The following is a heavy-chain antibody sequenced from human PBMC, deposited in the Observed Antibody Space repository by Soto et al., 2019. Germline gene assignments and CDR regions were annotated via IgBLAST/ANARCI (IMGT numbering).Heavy chain of an antibody. D-gene: IGHD3-10*01. J-gene: IGHJ6*02. CDR2: ISYDGSDK. CDR3: AKDRGHYGSGSYYGTLHYYGMDV. CDR1: GLTFNNYD. V-gene: IGHV3-30*18. Sequence: QVQLEESGAGVVQPGRSLRLSCAASGLTFNNYDMHWVRQAPGKGLEWVAVISYDGSDKYYGDSVKGRFTISRDNSKNTLYLEMNSLRGDDTAVYYCAKDRGHYGSGSYYGTLHYYGMDVWGQGTTVTVSS.